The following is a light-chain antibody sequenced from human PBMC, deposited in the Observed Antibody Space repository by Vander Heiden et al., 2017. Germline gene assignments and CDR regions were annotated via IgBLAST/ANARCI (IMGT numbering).Light chain of an antibody. Sequence: IEITSSRPSLSASVGDRVTITCRASQSISSYLNWYQQKPGKAPKLLLYAASSSQSGVPSRFSGSGSATDFTRSISRLQPEDFATYYCQQSDSTLLTFGGGTKVEIK. V-gene: IGKV1-39*01. CDR3: QQSDSTLLT. CDR2: AAS. CDR1: QSISSY. J-gene: IGKJ4*01.